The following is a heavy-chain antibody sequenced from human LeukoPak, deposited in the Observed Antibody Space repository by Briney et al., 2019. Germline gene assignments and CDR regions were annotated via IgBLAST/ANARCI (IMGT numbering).Heavy chain of an antibody. D-gene: IGHD3-10*01. Sequence: PGGSLRLSCAASGFTVSSNYMSWVRQAPGKGLEWVSVIYSGGSTYYADSVKGRFTISRDNSKNTLYLQMNSLRAEDTAIYYCAKGADGFGELLDYFDYWGQGTLVTISS. CDR3: AKGADGFGELLDYFDY. CDR1: GFTVSSNY. J-gene: IGHJ4*02. V-gene: IGHV3-53*01. CDR2: IYSGGST.